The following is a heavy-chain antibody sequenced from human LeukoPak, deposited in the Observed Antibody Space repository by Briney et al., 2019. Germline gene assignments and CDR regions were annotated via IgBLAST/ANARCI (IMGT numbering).Heavy chain of an antibody. D-gene: IGHD2-2*01. Sequence: PGGSLRLSCAASGFTFDDYAMHWVRQVPGKGLEWVSLISKNGGRTHYADSVKGRFTISRDNSKNSLYLQMNSLRTEDAALYYCAKDNPPAASIYYYGLDVWGQGTTVTVSS. V-gene: IGHV3-43*02. CDR3: AKDNPPAASIYYYGLDV. CDR2: ISKNGGRT. CDR1: GFTFDDYA. J-gene: IGHJ6*02.